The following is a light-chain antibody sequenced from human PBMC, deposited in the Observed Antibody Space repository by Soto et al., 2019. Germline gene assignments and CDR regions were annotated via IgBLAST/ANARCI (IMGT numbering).Light chain of an antibody. Sequence: EIVMTQSPATLSVSPGERATLSCRASQSVSSKLAWYQQKPGQCPRLLIYGTSSRATGIPARFSGSGSGTEFTLTISRLQSEDFAVYYCQHYSTWLWTFGQGTKVEIK. V-gene: IGKV3-15*01. CDR2: GTS. CDR3: QHYSTWLWT. CDR1: QSVSSK. J-gene: IGKJ1*01.